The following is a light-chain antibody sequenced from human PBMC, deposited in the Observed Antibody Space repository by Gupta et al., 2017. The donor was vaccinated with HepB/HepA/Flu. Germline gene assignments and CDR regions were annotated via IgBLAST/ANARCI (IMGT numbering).Light chain of an antibody. Sequence: EIVMTQSPATLSVSPGERATLSCRASQSIYSYLAWYQQKPGQAPRLLIYGASTRATDIPARFSGSGSGTEFTLTISSLQSEDFAVYYCQQYNTWLRTFGQGTXLDIK. CDR3: QQYNTWLRT. J-gene: IGKJ5*01. CDR2: GAS. V-gene: IGKV3-15*01. CDR1: QSIYSY.